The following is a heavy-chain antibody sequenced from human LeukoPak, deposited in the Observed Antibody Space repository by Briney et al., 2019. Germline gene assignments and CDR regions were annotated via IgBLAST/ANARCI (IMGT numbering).Heavy chain of an antibody. CDR1: GYTFINYA. CDR2: IIPIFGTA. D-gene: IGHD6-6*01. Sequence: ASVKVSCKASGYTFINYAIHWVRQAPGQRLEWMGGIIPIFGTANYAQKFQGRVTITADESTSTAYMELSSLRSEDTAVYYCARLPLRSIAVGYYGMDVWGQGTTVTVSS. V-gene: IGHV1-69*13. J-gene: IGHJ6*02. CDR3: ARLPLRSIAVGYYGMDV.